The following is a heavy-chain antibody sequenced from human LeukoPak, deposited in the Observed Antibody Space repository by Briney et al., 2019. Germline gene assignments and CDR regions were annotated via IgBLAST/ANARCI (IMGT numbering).Heavy chain of an antibody. CDR1: GFTFSSYA. CDR2: ISYDGSNK. CDR3: ARDSNGDYGGGFDP. J-gene: IGHJ5*02. V-gene: IGHV3-30-3*01. Sequence: PGRSLRLSCAASGFTFSSYAMHWVRQAPGKGLEWVAVISYDGSNKYYADSVKGRFTISRDNSKNTLYLQMNSLRAEDTAVYSCARDSNGDYGGGFDPWGQGTLVTVSS. D-gene: IGHD4-17*01.